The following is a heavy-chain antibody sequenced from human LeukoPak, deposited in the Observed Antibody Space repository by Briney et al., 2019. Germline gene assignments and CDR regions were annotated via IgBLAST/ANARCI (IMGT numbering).Heavy chain of an antibody. CDR3: ARASGYDFWSGYSNDYFDY. V-gene: IGHV1-18*01. J-gene: IGHJ4*02. Sequence: ASVKVSCKASGYTFTSYDINWARQATGQGLEWMGWISAYNGNTNYAQKLQGRVTMTTDTSTSTAYMELRSLRSDDTAVYYCARASGYDFWSGYSNDYFDYWGQGTLVTVSS. CDR1: GYTFTSYD. D-gene: IGHD3-3*01. CDR2: ISAYNGNT.